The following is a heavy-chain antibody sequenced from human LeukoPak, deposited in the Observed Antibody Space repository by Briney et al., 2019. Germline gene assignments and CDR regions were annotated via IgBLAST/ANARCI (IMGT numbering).Heavy chain of an antibody. V-gene: IGHV3-30*02. J-gene: IGHJ4*02. CDR2: IRYVGSNK. CDR3: AKDFLSPSEWELFVGFDY. D-gene: IGHD1-26*01. CDR1: GFTFSSYG. Sequence: GGSLRLSCAASGFTFSSYGMHWVRQAPGKGLEWVSFIRYVGSNKYYSDSVNGRFTISRANSKTTLKLQMHRQSVEDKAADYCAKDFLSPSEWELFVGFDYWGQGALVTVSS.